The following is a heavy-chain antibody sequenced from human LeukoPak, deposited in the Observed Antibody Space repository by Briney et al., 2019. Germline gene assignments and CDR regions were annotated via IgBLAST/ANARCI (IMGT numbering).Heavy chain of an antibody. CDR2: IYHSGST. CDR3: AREGYGSGFDP. Sequence: SRTLSLTCAVSGGSISSGGYSWSWIRQPPGKGLEWIGYIYHSGSTYYNPSLKSRVTISVDRSKNQFSLKLSSVTAADTAVYYCAREGYGSGFDPWGQGTLVTVSS. V-gene: IGHV4-30-2*01. CDR1: GGSISSGGYS. D-gene: IGHD3-10*01. J-gene: IGHJ5*02.